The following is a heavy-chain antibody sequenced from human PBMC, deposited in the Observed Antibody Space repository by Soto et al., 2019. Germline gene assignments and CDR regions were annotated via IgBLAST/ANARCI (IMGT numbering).Heavy chain of an antibody. J-gene: IGHJ5*01. CDR1: GGSISSGGYY. V-gene: IGHV4-31*03. Sequence: LSLTCTVSGGSISSGGYYWSWIRQRPGKGLEWIGYIYYSGSTYYNPSLKSRVTISVDTSKNQFSLKLSYVTAADTAVYYFARDRTTYSSSSRTGCDSRRQGRLVTVS. CDR2: IYYSGST. CDR3: ARDRTTYSSSSRTGCDS. D-gene: IGHD6-6*01.